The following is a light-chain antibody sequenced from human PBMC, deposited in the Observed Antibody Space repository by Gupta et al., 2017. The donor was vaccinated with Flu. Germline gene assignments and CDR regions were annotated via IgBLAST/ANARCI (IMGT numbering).Light chain of an antibody. V-gene: IGKV3-20*01. Sequence: VLTQSPGTLSLSPGERASLPCRASKTISSNYLAWYQQKPGQAPRLLIYGASSRATGIPDRFSGSGSGTDFTLTISRLEPEDFAVYYCHQYETNSETFGQGTKLEIK. J-gene: IGKJ1*01. CDR2: GAS. CDR1: KTISSNY. CDR3: HQYETNSET.